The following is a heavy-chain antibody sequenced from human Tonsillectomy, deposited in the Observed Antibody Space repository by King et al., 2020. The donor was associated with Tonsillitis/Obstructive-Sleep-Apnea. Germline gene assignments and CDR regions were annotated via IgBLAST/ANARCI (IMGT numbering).Heavy chain of an antibody. CDR3: ARGPGGKTETFDY. CDR1: GYTFTTSG. V-gene: IGHV1-18*01. CDR2: ISAYNGKT. D-gene: IGHD3-10*01. Sequence: VQLVESGAEVKKPGASVKVSCKASGYTFTTSGVSWVRQAPGQGLQWLGWISAYNGKTSYAQKLQGRLTMATDTSTNTAYMELRSLRSDDTAVYYCARGPGGKTETFDYWGQGTLVTVSS. J-gene: IGHJ4*02.